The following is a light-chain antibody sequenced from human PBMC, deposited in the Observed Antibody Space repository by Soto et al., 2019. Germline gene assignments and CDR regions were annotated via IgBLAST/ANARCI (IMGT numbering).Light chain of an antibody. CDR2: GAS. Sequence: EIVLTQSPGTLSLSPGERATLSCRASQSVSRNYLAWYQQKPGQAPRVLIYGASFKATGIPDSFSGSGSGTDFTLTISRLEPEDSAVYYCHQYGSSPYTFGQGTKLEIK. CDR1: QSVSRNY. CDR3: HQYGSSPYT. J-gene: IGKJ2*01. V-gene: IGKV3-20*01.